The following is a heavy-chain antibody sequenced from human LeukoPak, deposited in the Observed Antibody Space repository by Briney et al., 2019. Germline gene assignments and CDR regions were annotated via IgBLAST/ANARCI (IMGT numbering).Heavy chain of an antibody. V-gene: IGHV1-69*05. CDR1: GGTFSSYA. CDR2: IIPIFGTA. Sequence: GSSVKVSCKASGGTFSSYAISWVRQAPGQGLEWMGGIIPIFGTANYAQKFQGRVTITTDESTSTAYMELSSLRSEDTAVYYCARDRALYCSSTSCPGLNWFDPWGQGTLVTVSS. D-gene: IGHD2-2*01. J-gene: IGHJ5*02. CDR3: ARDRALYCSSTSCPGLNWFDP.